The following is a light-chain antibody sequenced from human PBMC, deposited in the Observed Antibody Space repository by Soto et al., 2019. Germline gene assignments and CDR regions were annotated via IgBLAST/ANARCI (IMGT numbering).Light chain of an antibody. CDR3: QHYNNWPRT. J-gene: IGKJ1*01. CDR1: QSVSSN. V-gene: IGKV3-15*01. Sequence: EIVMTQSPATLSVSPGERATLSCRASQSVSSNLAWYQQKPGQAPRLLIYGASTRATGIQARFSGSGSGTEFPLTISSLQSEDVAVYYCQHYNNWPRTFGQGTKVEIK. CDR2: GAS.